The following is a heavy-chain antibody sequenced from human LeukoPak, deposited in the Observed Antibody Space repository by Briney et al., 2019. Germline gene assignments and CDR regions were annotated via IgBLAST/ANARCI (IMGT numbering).Heavy chain of an antibody. V-gene: IGHV4-59*06. J-gene: IGHJ4*02. CDR3: ARVRYSYGPYFDY. Sequence: PSETLSLTCTVSGGSISSYYWSWIRQPPGKGLEWIGYIYYSGSTYYNPSLKSRVTISVDTSKNQFSLKLSSVTAADTAVYYCARVRYSYGPYFDYWGQGTLVTVSS. CDR1: GGSISSYY. CDR2: IYYSGST. D-gene: IGHD5-18*01.